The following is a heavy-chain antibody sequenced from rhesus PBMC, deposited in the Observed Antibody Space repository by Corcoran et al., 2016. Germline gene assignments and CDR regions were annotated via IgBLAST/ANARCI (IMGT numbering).Heavy chain of an antibody. CDR1: GGSISSNS. J-gene: IGHJ4*01. V-gene: IGHV4-173*01. CDR2: ISGDDGTT. Sequence: LQLQNSGPGLVKPSETLSLTCAVSGGSISSNSWPWIRQPPGKGLEWIGRISGDDGTTDYNPSLRGRVTISTDTSKTEFSLKVDSVTAADTAVYYCVGLMVAGPVEYWGQGVLVTVSS. CDR3: VGLMVAGPVEY. D-gene: IGHD6-37*01.